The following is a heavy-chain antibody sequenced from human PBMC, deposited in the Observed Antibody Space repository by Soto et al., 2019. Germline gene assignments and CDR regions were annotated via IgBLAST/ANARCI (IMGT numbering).Heavy chain of an antibody. Sequence: PVKVSCKASGGTFSSYAISWVRQAPGQGGEGMGGSIPIFGTGNYAQKFQGRVTITADKSTSAAYMELSSLRSEHTAVYYCARDGTRRDGIAVAGTGGGGYYYYGMDVWGQGTTVTVSS. CDR1: GGTFSSYA. V-gene: IGHV1-69*06. CDR2: SIPIFGTG. CDR3: ARDGTRRDGIAVAGTGGGGYYYYGMDV. J-gene: IGHJ6*02. D-gene: IGHD6-19*01.